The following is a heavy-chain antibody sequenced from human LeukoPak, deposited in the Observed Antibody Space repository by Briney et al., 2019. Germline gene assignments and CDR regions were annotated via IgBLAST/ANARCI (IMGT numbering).Heavy chain of an antibody. Sequence: GEPLKISCKGSGYSFTSYWIGWVRQMPGKGLEWMGIIYPGGSDTRYSPSFQGQVTISADKSISTAYLQWSSLKASDTAMYYCASQIADIPDAFDIWGQGTMVTVSS. J-gene: IGHJ3*02. CDR3: ASQIADIPDAFDI. V-gene: IGHV5-51*01. D-gene: IGHD2-2*02. CDR2: IYPGGSDT. CDR1: GYSFTSYW.